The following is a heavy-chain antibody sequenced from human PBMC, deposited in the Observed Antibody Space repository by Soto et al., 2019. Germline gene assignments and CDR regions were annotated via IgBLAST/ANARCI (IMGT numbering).Heavy chain of an antibody. Sequence: QLQQSGPGLVKPSQTLALTCAISGDSISSQTTAWNWIRQSPSRGLEWLGRTYYTSRWNNDYELSVMSRITIRPDTSTNRVSLQLSSVPPEDTAVYFCAGGPSLTGSFFDSWGQGTLVTVSS. CDR3: AGGPSLTGSFFDS. CDR2: TYYTSRWNN. CDR1: GDSISSQTTA. V-gene: IGHV6-1*01. D-gene: IGHD3-9*01. J-gene: IGHJ4*02.